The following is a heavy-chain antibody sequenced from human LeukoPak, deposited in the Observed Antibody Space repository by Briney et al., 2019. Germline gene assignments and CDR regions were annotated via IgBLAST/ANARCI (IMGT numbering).Heavy chain of an antibody. CDR2: ITATGVST. J-gene: IGHJ4*02. V-gene: IGHV3-23*01. D-gene: IGHD4-17*01. Sequence: GGSLRLSCAATGFTFSNYAMSWVRQAPGKGLEWVSAITATGVSTFYADSVKGRFTISRDNSKNTLYLQMNSLRADDTAVYYCSVTTNLPFDYWGQGTLVTVSS. CDR1: GFTFSNYA. CDR3: SVTTNLPFDY.